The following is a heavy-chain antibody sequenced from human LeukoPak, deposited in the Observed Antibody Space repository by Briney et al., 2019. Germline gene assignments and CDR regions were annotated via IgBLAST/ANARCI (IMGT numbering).Heavy chain of an antibody. D-gene: IGHD2-2*01. Sequence: PGGSLRLSCAASGFTFSSYAMSWVRQAPGKGLEWVSAISGSGGSTYYADSVKGRFTISRDNSKNTLYLQMNSLRAEDTAVYYYAIPLRGYCSSTSCPYFDYWGQGTLVTVSS. CDR2: ISGSGGST. CDR1: GFTFSSYA. CDR3: AIPLRGYCSSTSCPYFDY. V-gene: IGHV3-23*01. J-gene: IGHJ4*02.